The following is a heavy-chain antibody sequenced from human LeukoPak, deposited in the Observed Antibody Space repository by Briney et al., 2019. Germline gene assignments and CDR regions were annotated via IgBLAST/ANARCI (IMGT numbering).Heavy chain of an antibody. V-gene: IGHV1-69*05. CDR3: ASVTMVVSRSEAGAFDI. Sequence: SVKVSCKASGGTFSSYAITWVRQAPGQGLEWMGGIIPMFGTPNYAQKLQGRVTITTDESTRTAYMDLSSLRSEDTAVYYCASVTMVVSRSEAGAFDIWGQGTLVTVSS. J-gene: IGHJ3*02. CDR1: GGTFSSYA. D-gene: IGHD5/OR15-5a*01. CDR2: IIPMFGTP.